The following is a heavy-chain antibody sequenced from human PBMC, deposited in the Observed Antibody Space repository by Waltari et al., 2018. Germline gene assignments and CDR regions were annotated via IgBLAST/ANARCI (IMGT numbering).Heavy chain of an antibody. CDR1: GGSISSGSYY. CDR2: IYTSGST. V-gene: IGHV4-61*02. D-gene: IGHD6-13*01. J-gene: IGHJ4*02. Sequence: QVQLQESGPGLVKPSQTLSLTCTVSGGSISSGSYYWSWIRPPAGKGLEWIGRIYTSGSTNYNPSLKSRVTISVDTSKNQFSLKLSSVTAADTAVYYCARGYSSSWHYYFDYWGQGTLVTVSS. CDR3: ARGYSSSWHYYFDY.